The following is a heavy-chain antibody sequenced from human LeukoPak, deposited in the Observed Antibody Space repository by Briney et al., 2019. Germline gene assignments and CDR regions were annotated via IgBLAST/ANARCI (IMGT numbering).Heavy chain of an antibody. D-gene: IGHD5-24*01. Sequence: SETLSPTCTVSGGSISSYYWSWIRQPPGKGLEWIGYIYYSGSTNYNPSLKSRVTISVDTSKNQFSLKLSSVTAADTAVYYCARGRRDGYPWYFDLWGRGTLVTVSS. J-gene: IGHJ2*01. CDR2: IYYSGST. V-gene: IGHV4-59*01. CDR3: ARGRRDGYPWYFDL. CDR1: GGSISSYY.